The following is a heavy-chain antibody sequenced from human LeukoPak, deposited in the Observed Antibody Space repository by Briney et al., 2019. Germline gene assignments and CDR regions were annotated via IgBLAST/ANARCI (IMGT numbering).Heavy chain of an antibody. CDR1: GGTFSSYA. D-gene: IGHD5-18*01. CDR3: ARDFVDTAMAGLVGYMDV. V-gene: IGHV1-69*15. J-gene: IGHJ6*03. CDR2: IIPIFGTA. Sequence: GSSVKVSCKASGGTFSSYAISWVRQAPGQGLEWMGRIIPIFGTANYAQKFQGRVTITADESTSTAYMELSSLRSEDTAVYYCARDFVDTAMAGLVGYMDVWGKGTTVTVSS.